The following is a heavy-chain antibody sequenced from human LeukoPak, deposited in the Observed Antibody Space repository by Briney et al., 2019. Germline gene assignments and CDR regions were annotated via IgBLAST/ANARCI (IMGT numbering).Heavy chain of an antibody. J-gene: IGHJ4*02. D-gene: IGHD1-1*01. CDR2: IRYDVSKI. Sequence: PGGSLSLSCGASGFTFRNYAMHWVRQAPGKGLEWVAFIRYDVSKICYADSGKGRFTISRDNSKNTLYMQMSSLRPEDAAVYYCAKDSQLPYGGFDQWGQGALVTVSS. CDR3: AKDSQLPYGGFDQ. CDR1: GFTFRNYA. V-gene: IGHV3-30*02.